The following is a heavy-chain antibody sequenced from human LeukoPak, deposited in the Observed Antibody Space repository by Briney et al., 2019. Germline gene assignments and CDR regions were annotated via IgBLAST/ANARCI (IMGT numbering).Heavy chain of an antibody. V-gene: IGHV3-23*01. CDR2: ISGSGDSI. CDR1: GFTFSNYA. CDR3: AEEYFYGSGN. Sequence: GGCLRLSCAASGFTFSNYAMTWVRQAPWKGLEWVSVISGSGDSIYYADSVKGRFTISRDNSKNTLYLQMNSLRAEDTAVYYCAEEYFYGSGNWGQGTLVTVSS. J-gene: IGHJ4*02. D-gene: IGHD3-10*01.